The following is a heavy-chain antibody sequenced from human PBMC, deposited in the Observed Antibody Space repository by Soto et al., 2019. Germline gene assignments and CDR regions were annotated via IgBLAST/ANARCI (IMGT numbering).Heavy chain of an antibody. Sequence: QGQLVQSGAEVKKPGASVKVSCKASGYTFTTYYIHWVRQSPGQGLEWMGMFNPYTGGTRYAHKCQGRVTMTGDTSTSTVYTELSRLRSDDTAVYYCARMWGEIGTAFDHWGQGTLVTVSS. J-gene: IGHJ5*02. CDR2: FNPYTGGT. CDR1: GYTFTTYY. D-gene: IGHD1-1*01. V-gene: IGHV1-46*01. CDR3: ARMWGEIGTAFDH.